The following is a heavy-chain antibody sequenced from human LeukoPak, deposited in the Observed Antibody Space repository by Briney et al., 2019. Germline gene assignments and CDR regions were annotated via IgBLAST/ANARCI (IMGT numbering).Heavy chain of an antibody. D-gene: IGHD1-26*01. V-gene: IGHV4-38-2*02. CDR2: IYHSGRT. Sequence: SETLSLTCTVSGYSISNGYYWGWMRQPPGKGLEWIGSIYHSGRTHYNPSLKSRVIISVDTSKNYFSLKLSSVTAADTAMYYCARHDGWEYYFDYWGQGSVVTVSS. J-gene: IGHJ4*02. CDR3: ARHDGWEYYFDY. CDR1: GYSISNGYY.